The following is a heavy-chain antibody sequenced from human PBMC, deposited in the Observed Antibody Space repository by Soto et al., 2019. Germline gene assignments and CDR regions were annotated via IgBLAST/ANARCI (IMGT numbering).Heavy chain of an antibody. CDR2: ISAYNGNT. Sequence: QVQLVQSGAEVKKPGASVKVSCKASGYTFTSYGISWVRQAPGQGLEWMGWISAYNGNTNYAQKLQGRVTMTTDTSTSTAYMELRSLRSDDTAVYYCARDSCTNGVCYTEGAFDIWGQGTMVTVSS. CDR1: GYTFTSYG. D-gene: IGHD2-8*01. J-gene: IGHJ3*02. CDR3: ARDSCTNGVCYTEGAFDI. V-gene: IGHV1-18*01.